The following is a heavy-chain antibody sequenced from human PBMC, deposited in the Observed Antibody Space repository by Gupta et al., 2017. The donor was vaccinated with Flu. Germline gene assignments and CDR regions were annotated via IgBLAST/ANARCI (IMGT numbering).Heavy chain of an antibody. J-gene: IGHJ4*02. CDR1: SSYA. CDR2: ISGSGGST. CDR3: AKHITIAARRGFDY. D-gene: IGHD6-6*01. Sequence: SSYAMGWVRQAPGKGLEWVSAISGSGGSTYYADSVKGRFTISRDKSKNTLYLQMNSLRAEDTAAYYCAKHITIAARRGFDYWGQGTLVTVSS. V-gene: IGHV3-23*01.